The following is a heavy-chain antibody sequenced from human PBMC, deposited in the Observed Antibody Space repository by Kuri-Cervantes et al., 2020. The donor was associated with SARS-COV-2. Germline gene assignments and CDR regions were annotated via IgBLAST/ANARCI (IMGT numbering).Heavy chain of an antibody. D-gene: IGHD1-26*01. Sequence: ETLSLTCTVSGGSISSYYWSWIRQPPGKGLEWVSSIDSSSRYIYYEESVRGRFSVSRDHAKNSLYLQMNSLRVEDTAIYFCAREHSEWAYGMDVWGQGTTVTVSS. CDR2: IDSSSRYI. J-gene: IGHJ6*02. V-gene: IGHV3-21*01. CDR3: AREHSEWAYGMDV. CDR1: GGSISSYY.